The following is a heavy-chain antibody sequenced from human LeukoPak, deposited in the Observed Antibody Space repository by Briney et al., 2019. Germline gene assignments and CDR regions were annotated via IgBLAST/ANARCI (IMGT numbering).Heavy chain of an antibody. CDR1: GLTLSNYW. D-gene: IGHD3-3*01. CDR3: ARDASAYY. Sequence: GGSLRLSCVAPGLTLSNYWMSWVRQAPGKGLEWVATIKPDGSEKYYVDSVKGRFTISRDNAKRSLYLQMDSLRAEDTAVYYCARDASAYYWGQGTLVTVFS. J-gene: IGHJ4*02. CDR2: IKPDGSEK. V-gene: IGHV3-7*01.